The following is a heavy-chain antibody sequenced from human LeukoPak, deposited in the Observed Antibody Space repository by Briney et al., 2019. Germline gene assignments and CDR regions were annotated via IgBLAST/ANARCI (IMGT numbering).Heavy chain of an antibody. CDR3: ARDWDVDI. CDR2: IKQDGSEK. Sequence: GESLRLSCAASGFTFSRYWMSWVRQAPGKGLEWVANIKQDGSEKYYVDSVKGRFSISRDNAKNLVYLQMNSLRAEDTAVYYCARDWDVDIWGPGTMVTVSS. V-gene: IGHV3-7*01. J-gene: IGHJ3*02. D-gene: IGHD1-26*01. CDR1: GFTFSRYW.